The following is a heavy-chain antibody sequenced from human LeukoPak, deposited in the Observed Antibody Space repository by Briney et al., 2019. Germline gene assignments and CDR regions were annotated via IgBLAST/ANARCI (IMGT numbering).Heavy chain of an antibody. Sequence: PSETLSLTCTVSGGSISSSSYYWSWIRQPPGKGLEWIGEINHSGSTNYNPSLKSRVTISVDTSKNQFSLKLSSVTAADTAVYYCAIIAAAGTGSTQYFDYWGQGTLVTVSS. D-gene: IGHD6-13*01. CDR3: AIIAAAGTGSTQYFDY. CDR1: GGSISSSSYY. J-gene: IGHJ4*02. CDR2: INHSGST. V-gene: IGHV4-39*07.